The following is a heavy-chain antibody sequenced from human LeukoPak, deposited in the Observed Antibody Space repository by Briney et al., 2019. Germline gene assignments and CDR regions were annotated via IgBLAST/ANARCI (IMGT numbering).Heavy chain of an antibody. D-gene: IGHD2-15*01. J-gene: IGHJ5*02. V-gene: IGHV4-4*07. CDR3: ARSGEGYCSGGSCENWFDP. Sequence: SETLSLTCSVSGGSISSYYWSWIRQPAGKGLEWIGRIYTSGSTNYYPSLKSRVTMSVDTSKNQFSLKVTSVTAADTAVYYCARSGEGYCSGGSCENWFDPWGQGILVTVSS. CDR2: IYTSGST. CDR1: GGSISSYY.